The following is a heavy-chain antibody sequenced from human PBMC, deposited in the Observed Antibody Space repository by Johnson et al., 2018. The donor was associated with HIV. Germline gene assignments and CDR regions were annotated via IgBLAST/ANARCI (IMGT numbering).Heavy chain of an antibody. Sequence: VQLVESGGGLVQPGGSLRLSCAASGFTFSSYWMSWVRQAPGKGLEWVANIKQDGSEQYYVDSVKGRFTICRDNAKNSLYLQMNSLRAEDTAVYYCARDKGTNFSGWYRESDAFDIWGQGTMVTVSS. V-gene: IGHV3-7*01. CDR2: IKQDGSEQ. CDR3: ARDKGTNFSGWYRESDAFDI. D-gene: IGHD6-19*01. CDR1: GFTFSSYW. J-gene: IGHJ3*02.